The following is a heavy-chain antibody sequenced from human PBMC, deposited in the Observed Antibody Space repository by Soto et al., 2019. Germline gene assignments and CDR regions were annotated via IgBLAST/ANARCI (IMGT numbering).Heavy chain of an antibody. D-gene: IGHD1-26*01. Sequence: ASVKVSCKASGYSFTSYGINWVRQAPGQGLEWMGWISAYNGNTNYARKLQDKVTLTTDTSTSTAYMELRSLTSDDTAVYYCARDPGSYSGSHLVWGQGTQVTVSS. J-gene: IGHJ4*02. V-gene: IGHV1-18*01. CDR3: ARDPGSYSGSHLV. CDR1: GYSFTSYG. CDR2: ISAYNGNT.